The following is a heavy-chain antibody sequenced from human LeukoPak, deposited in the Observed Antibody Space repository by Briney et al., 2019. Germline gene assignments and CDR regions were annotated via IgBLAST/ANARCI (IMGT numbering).Heavy chain of an antibody. CDR3: ARDIGGYNWFDP. V-gene: IGHV3-33*01. Sequence: GRSLRLSCAASGFTFSSYGMHWVRQAPGKGLEWVAVIWYDGSNKYYADSVKGRFTISRDNSKNTLYLQMNSLRAEDTAVYYCARDIGGYNWFDPWGQGTLVTVSS. CDR1: GFTFSSYG. CDR2: IWYDGSNK. D-gene: IGHD3-10*01. J-gene: IGHJ5*02.